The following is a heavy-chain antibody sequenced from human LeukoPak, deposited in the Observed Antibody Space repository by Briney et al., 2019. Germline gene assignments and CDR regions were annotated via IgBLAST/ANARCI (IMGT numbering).Heavy chain of an antibody. CDR3: ARAIRQGGYPTDY. J-gene: IGHJ4*02. V-gene: IGHV3-21*01. CDR2: ISSSSSYI. CDR1: GFTFSSYE. D-gene: IGHD1-26*01. Sequence: GGSLRLSCAASGFTFSSYEMNWVRQAPGKGLEWVSSISSSSSYIYYADSVKGRFTISRDNAKNSLYLQMNSLRAEDTAVYYCARAIRQGGYPTDYWGQGTLVTVSS.